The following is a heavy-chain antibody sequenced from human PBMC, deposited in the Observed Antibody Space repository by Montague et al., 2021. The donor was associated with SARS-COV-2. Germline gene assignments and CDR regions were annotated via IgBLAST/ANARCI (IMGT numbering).Heavy chain of an antibody. D-gene: IGHD3/OR15-3a*01. V-gene: IGHV4-4*02. CDR3: VRAGGLDNRPPV. J-gene: IGHJ4*02. Sequence: SETLSLTCAVSGDSIMTTNWWSWVRQPPGKGLEWIGEIYQSGSTNYNPSLKSRVTMSIDKPKNQFSLELNSVAAADTALYYCVRAGGLDNRPPVWGQGALVIVSS. CDR1: GDSIMTTNW. CDR2: IYQSGST.